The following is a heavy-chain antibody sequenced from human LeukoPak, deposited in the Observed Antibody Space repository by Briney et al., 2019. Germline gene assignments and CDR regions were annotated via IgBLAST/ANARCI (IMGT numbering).Heavy chain of an antibody. Sequence: GGSLRLSCAASGFTVSSNYMSWVRQAPGKGLEWVSVIYSGGSTYYADSVKGRFTISRDNSKNTLYLQMNSLRAEDTAVYYCARALIAAAGTAGEFDYWGQGTLVTVSS. D-gene: IGHD6-13*01. CDR2: IYSGGST. CDR1: GFTVSSNY. CDR3: ARALIAAAGTAGEFDY. V-gene: IGHV3-66*02. J-gene: IGHJ4*02.